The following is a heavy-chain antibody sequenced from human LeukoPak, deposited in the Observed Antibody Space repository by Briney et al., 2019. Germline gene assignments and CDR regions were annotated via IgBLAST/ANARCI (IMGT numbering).Heavy chain of an antibody. D-gene: IGHD3-22*01. V-gene: IGHV4-59*01. J-gene: IGHJ4*02. CDR2: IHYSGSP. CDR3: ARGPLYYYDSSGYFDY. Sequence: SETLSLTCTVSGGSNYWSWIRQAPGKGLEWIAYIHYSGSPHYNPSLKSRVTISVDTSKNQFSLKLSSVTAADTAVYYCARGPLYYYDSSGYFDYWGQGTLVTVSS. CDR1: GGSNY.